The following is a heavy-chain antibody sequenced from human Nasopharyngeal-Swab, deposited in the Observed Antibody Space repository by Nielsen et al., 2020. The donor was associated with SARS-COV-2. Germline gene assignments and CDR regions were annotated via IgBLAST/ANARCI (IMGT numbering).Heavy chain of an antibody. CDR3: ARLSGLFDY. J-gene: IGHJ4*02. D-gene: IGHD6-19*01. Sequence: WIRQPPGKGLEWIGRIYYSGSTYYNPSLKSRVTISVDTSKNQFSLKLSSVTAADTAVYYCARLSGLFDYWSQGTLVTVSS. CDR2: IYYSGST. V-gene: IGHV4-39*01.